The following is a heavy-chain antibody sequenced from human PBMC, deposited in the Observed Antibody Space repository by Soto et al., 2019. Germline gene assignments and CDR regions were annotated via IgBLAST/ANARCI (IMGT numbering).Heavy chain of an antibody. V-gene: IGHV1-69*13. D-gene: IGHD3-22*01. CDR3: ARSRRGSTYYYDSSGPDAFDI. CDR1: GGTFSSYA. Sequence: SVKVSCKASGGTFSSYAISWVRQAPGQGLEWMGGIIPIFGTANYAQKFQGRVTITADESTSTAYMELSSLRSEDTAVYYCARSRRGSTYYYDSSGPDAFDIWGQWTMVTVSS. CDR2: IIPIFGTA. J-gene: IGHJ3*02.